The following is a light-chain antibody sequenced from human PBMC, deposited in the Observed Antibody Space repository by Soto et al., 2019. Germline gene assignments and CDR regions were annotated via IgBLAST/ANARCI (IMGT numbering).Light chain of an antibody. CDR2: YDT. V-gene: IGLV3-1*01. CDR1: KLGSKY. CDR3: QAWDNSVV. Sequence: SYELTQPPSVSVSPGQTATMTCSGEKLGSKYVCWYQQKPGQSPVLVVYYDTKRPSGIPERFSGSNSGNTATLTISGTQAMDEADYYCQAWDNSVVFGGGTQLTVL. J-gene: IGLJ2*01.